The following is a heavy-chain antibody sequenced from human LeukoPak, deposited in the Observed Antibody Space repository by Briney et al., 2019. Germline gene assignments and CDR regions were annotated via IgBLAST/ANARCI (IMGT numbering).Heavy chain of an antibody. CDR2: IKHDGSEK. CDR1: GFTSSSSA. J-gene: IGHJ4*02. D-gene: IGHD3-3*01. Sequence: GGSLRLSCAASGFTSSSSAMSWVRQAPGKGLEWVASIKHDGSEKYYVDSVRGRFTISRDNTMNSLYLQMSSLRAEDTAVYYCATDRGWRTSGYYLYYFEYWGQGTLVTFSS. V-gene: IGHV3-7*01. CDR3: ATDRGWRTSGYYLYYFEY.